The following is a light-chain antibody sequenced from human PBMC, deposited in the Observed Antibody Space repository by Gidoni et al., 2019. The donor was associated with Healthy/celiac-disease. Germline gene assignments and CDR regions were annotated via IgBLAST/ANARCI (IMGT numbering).Light chain of an antibody. V-gene: IGKV3-20*01. CDR3: QQYGSSPLVT. J-gene: IGKJ4*01. CDR2: GAS. Sequence: EIVLTPSPGTLSLSPGERATLSCRASQSVSSSYLAWYQQKPGQAPRLLIYGASSRTTGIPDRFSGSGSGTDFTLTISRLEPEDFAVYYWQQYGSSPLVTFGGGTKVEIK. CDR1: QSVSSSY.